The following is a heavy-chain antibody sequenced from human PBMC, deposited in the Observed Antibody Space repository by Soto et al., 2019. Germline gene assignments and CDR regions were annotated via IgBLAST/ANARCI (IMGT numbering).Heavy chain of an antibody. D-gene: IGHD4-17*01. CDR3: ARSYGDYHFDX. CDR2: IYYSGST. J-gene: IGHJ4*02. CDR1: GGSISSVDYY. Sequence: PSETLSLTCTVSGGSISSVDYYWSWIRQPPGKGLEWIGYIYYSGSTYYNPSLKSRVTISVDTSKNQFSLKLSSVTAADTAVYYCARSYGDYHFDXWGQGTLVTVSX. V-gene: IGHV4-30-4*01.